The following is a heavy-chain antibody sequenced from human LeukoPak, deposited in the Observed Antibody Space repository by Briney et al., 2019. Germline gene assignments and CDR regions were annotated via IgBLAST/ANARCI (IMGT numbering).Heavy chain of an antibody. V-gene: IGHV1-69*04. CDR3: AREHSRYSSSWHHEDY. CDR2: IIPILGIA. Sequence: ASVKVSCKASGGTFSSYAISWVRQAPGQGLEWMGRIIPILGIANYAQKFQGRVTITADKSTSTAYMELSSLRSEDTAVYYCAREHSRYSSSWHHEDYWGQGTLVTVSS. CDR1: GGTFSSYA. D-gene: IGHD6-13*01. J-gene: IGHJ4*02.